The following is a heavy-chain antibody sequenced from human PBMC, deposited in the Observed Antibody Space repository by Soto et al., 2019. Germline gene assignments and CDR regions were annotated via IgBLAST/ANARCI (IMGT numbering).Heavy chain of an antibody. CDR2: IKQDGSEK. V-gene: IGHV3-7*01. D-gene: IGHD3-9*01. CDR3: ARDFNPLLYDILTGYYSLYYYYYMDG. J-gene: IGHJ6*03. CDR1: GFTFSSYW. Sequence: PGGSLRLSCAASGFTFSSYWMSWVRQAPGKGLEWVANIKQDGSEKYYVDSVKGRFTIPRDNAKNSLYLQMNSLRAEDTAVYYCARDFNPLLYDILTGYYSLYYYYYMDGWGKGTTVTVSS.